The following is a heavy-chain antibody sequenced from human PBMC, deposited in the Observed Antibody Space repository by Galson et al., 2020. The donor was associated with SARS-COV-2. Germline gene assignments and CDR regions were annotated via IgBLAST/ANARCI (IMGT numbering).Heavy chain of an antibody. J-gene: IGHJ4*02. V-gene: IGHV4-34*01. Sequence: SETLSLTCAVYGGSFNGYYWSWIRQSPGKGLEWIGEINHSGSINYNPSLKSRVTMSVDTSKNQFSLKLTSITVADTAVYYCARGHHQITTVVVFFTGGSFYCDSWGQGTLVTVSS. CDR2: INHSGSI. CDR1: GGSFNGYY. D-gene: IGHD3-22*01. CDR3: ARGHHQITTVVVFFTGGSFYCDS.